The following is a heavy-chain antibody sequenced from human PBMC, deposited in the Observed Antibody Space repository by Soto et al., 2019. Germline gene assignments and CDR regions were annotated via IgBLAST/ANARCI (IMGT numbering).Heavy chain of an antibody. CDR1: VFTFSCYG. D-gene: IGHD5-12*01. CDR3: ARDGGCRDGYTVGCNWFDP. J-gene: IGHJ5*02. Sequence: GVPLRHSCAAAVFTFSCYGMHWVRQAPGKGLEWVAVIWYDGSNKYYADSVKGRFTISRDNSKNTLYLQMNSLRAEDTAVYYCARDGGCRDGYTVGCNWFDPWGQGTLVTVSS. CDR2: IWYDGSNK. V-gene: IGHV3-33*01.